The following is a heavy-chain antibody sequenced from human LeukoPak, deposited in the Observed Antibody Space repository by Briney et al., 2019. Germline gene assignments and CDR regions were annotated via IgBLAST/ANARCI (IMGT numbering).Heavy chain of an antibody. D-gene: IGHD5-18*01. CDR2: INSDGSST. CDR3: AREGYSCGPLYFDY. Sequence: GGSLRLSCAASGFTFSSYWMHWVRQAPGKGLVWVSRINSDGSSTSYADSVKGRFTISRDNAKNTLYLQMNSLRAEDTAVYYCAREGYSCGPLYFDYWGQGTLVTVSS. CDR1: GFTFSSYW. V-gene: IGHV3-74*01. J-gene: IGHJ4*02.